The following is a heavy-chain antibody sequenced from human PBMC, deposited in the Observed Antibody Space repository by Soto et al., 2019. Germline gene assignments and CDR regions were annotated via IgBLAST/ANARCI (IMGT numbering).Heavy chain of an antibody. J-gene: IGHJ2*01. CDR3: AHTLSSAGYVYWYFDR. Sequence: SGPTLVNPTHTLTLTCTFCGFALSTSGGGVGWIRQSPGKALDWVALIYWNDDKRYSPSLKSRLTITKDTSKNQVVLTMTNMDGRDTSTYYSAHTLSSAGYVYWYFDRWGRGTLITVCS. CDR1: GFALSTSGGG. CDR2: IYWNDDK. V-gene: IGHV2-5*01. D-gene: IGHD5-12*01.